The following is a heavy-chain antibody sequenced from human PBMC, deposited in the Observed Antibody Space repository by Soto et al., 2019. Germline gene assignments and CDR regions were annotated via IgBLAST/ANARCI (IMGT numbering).Heavy chain of an antibody. CDR3: ATDPIVVVTPDAFDL. CDR1: GFTFSSYG. CDR2: IWYDGSNK. Sequence: QVQLVESGGGVVQPGRSLRLSCAASGFTFSSYGMHWVRQAPGKGLEWVAVIWYDGSNKYYADSVKGRFTISRDKSKYPMYLQMNSLSAEDTAVDYGATDPIVVVTPDAFDLLGQGTMGTVSS. V-gene: IGHV3-33*01. J-gene: IGHJ3*01. D-gene: IGHD2-21*02.